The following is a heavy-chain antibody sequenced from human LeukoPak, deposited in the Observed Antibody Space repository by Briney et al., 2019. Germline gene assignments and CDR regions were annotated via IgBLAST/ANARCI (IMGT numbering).Heavy chain of an antibody. D-gene: IGHD4-17*01. CDR3: ARDYGNNWFDP. V-gene: IGHV4-59*06. CDR1: GGSINYYY. CDR2: IYYSGDT. J-gene: IGHJ5*02. Sequence: KPSETLSLTCTVSGGSINYYYWSWIRQHPGKGLEWIGYIYYSGDTYYNPSLRSRVSISVDTSKNQFSLKLSSVTAADTAMYYCARDYGNNWFDPWGQGTLVTVSA.